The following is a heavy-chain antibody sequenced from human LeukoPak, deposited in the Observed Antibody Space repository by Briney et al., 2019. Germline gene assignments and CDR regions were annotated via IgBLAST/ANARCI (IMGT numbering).Heavy chain of an antibody. V-gene: IGHV3-30*02. D-gene: IGHD3-3*01. Sequence: GGSLRLSCAASGFTFSSNGMHWVRQAPGKGLEWVAFIRFDGSDKYYADSVKGRFTIFRDNSKNTLYLQMNSLRAEDTAVYYCAKDLRFLEWLSSNIDYLGQGTLVTVSS. CDR2: IRFDGSDK. CDR3: AKDLRFLEWLSSNIDY. J-gene: IGHJ4*02. CDR1: GFTFSSNG.